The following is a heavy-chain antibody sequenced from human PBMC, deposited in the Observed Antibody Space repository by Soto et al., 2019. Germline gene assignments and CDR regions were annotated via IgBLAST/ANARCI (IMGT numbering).Heavy chain of an antibody. CDR3: ARSPRSDELSLFDL. D-gene: IGHD3-16*02. Sequence: LTLTWSVSGCSIRINSYFWTWIRQPPWKGVEYMGSIYYSGRTHRKPSLESRVTISVDTSRNQFSMKLDPLNAADTAVYYCARSPRSDELSLFDLWGQGSLVTVSS. J-gene: IGHJ5*02. CDR1: GCSIRINSYF. V-gene: IGHV4-39*01. CDR2: IYYSGRT.